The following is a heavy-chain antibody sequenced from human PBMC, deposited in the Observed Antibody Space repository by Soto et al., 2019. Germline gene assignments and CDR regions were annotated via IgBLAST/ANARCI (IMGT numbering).Heavy chain of an antibody. V-gene: IGHV4-61*08. CDR1: GGSISSGGYS. J-gene: IGHJ4*02. Sequence: SETLSLTCAVSGGSISSGGYSWSWIRQPPGKGLEWIGYIYYTGTANHNPSLKSRVTISVDTSKNQFSLRLSSVTAADTAVYYCARHHSDSWYQFDYWGQGTLVTVSS. D-gene: IGHD6-13*01. CDR2: IYYTGTA. CDR3: ARHHSDSWYQFDY.